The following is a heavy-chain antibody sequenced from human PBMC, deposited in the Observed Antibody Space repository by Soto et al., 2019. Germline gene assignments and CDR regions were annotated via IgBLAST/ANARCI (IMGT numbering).Heavy chain of an antibody. CDR3: AKDVVGFIYYDSRLDV. D-gene: IGHD3-22*01. CDR1: GFTFSSYG. CDR2: ISYDGSNK. Sequence: QVQLVESGGGVVQPGRSPRLSCAASGFTFSSYGMHWVRQAPGKGLEWVAVISYDGSNKYYADSVKGRFTISRDNSKNTLYLQMNSLRAEDTAVYYCAKDVVGFIYYDSRLDVWGQGTTVTVSS. J-gene: IGHJ6*02. V-gene: IGHV3-30*18.